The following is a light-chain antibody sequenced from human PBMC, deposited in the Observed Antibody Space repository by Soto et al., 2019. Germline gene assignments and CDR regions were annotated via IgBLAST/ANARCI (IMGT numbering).Light chain of an antibody. V-gene: IGLV3-1*01. CDR1: KLGDKY. J-gene: IGLJ1*01. CDR2: QDK. CDR3: QAWDSDTYV. Sequence: SYELTQPPSVSVSPGQTASITCSGDKLGDKYACWYQQKPGQSPVLVIYQDKKRPSGIPERFSGSNSGNTATLTISGTQAMDEADYYCQAWDSDTYVFGTGTKLTVL.